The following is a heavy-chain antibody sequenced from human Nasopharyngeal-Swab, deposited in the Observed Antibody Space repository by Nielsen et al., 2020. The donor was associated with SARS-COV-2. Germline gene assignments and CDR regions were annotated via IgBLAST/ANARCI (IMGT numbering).Heavy chain of an antibody. J-gene: IGHJ5*02. Sequence: SEILSLTCTVSGGSISSYYWSWIRQPPGKGLEWIGYIYYSGSTNYNPSLKSRVTISVDTSKNQFSLKLSSVTAADTAVYYCARDLGIRFLEWLPGFDPWGQGTLVTVSS. CDR1: GGSISSYY. CDR3: ARDLGIRFLEWLPGFDP. D-gene: IGHD3-3*01. V-gene: IGHV4-59*13. CDR2: IYYSGST.